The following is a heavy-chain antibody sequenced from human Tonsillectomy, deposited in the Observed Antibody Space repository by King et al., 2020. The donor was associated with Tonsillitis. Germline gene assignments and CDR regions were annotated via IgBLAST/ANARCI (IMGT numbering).Heavy chain of an antibody. CDR3: AGGFGSGIYQYYFDY. CDR1: GYSFSNYW. D-gene: IGHD3-10*01. J-gene: IGHJ4*02. CDR2: IYPGDSRI. Sequence: VQLVESAAEVKKPGESLKISCKGSGYSFSNYWIGWVRQTPGKGLEWMGIIYPGDSRITYSPSFQGQVTISAAKSITTACLQWRSLKASDTAMYYCAGGFGSGIYQYYFDYWGQGTLVTVSS. V-gene: IGHV5-51*01.